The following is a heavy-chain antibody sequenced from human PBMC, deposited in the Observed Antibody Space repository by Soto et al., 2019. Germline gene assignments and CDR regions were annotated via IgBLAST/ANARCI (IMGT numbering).Heavy chain of an antibody. Sequence: QVQLQESGSGLVKPSQTLSLTCAVSGDSITSAGYSWSWIRQPPGKGLEWIGYIYHSGGTNYNPSPDPRVTIALDRTKNPCSLKVTSVTAADTAVYYCARGRNNYYGSGSPFDFWGQGALVTVSS. J-gene: IGHJ4*02. CDR2: IYHSGGT. CDR3: ARGRNNYYGSGSPFDF. V-gene: IGHV4-30-2*01. CDR1: GDSITSAGYS. D-gene: IGHD3-10*01.